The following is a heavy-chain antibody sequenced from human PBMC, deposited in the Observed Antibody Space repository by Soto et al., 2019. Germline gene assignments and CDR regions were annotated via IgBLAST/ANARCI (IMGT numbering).Heavy chain of an antibody. Sequence: SETLSLTCTVSGGSISSGGYCCSWIRQHPGKGLEWIGYIYYSGSTYYNPSLKSRVTISVDTSKNQFSLKLSSVTAADTAVYYCARTLRYFDWSPWGQGTLVTVS. CDR2: IYYSGST. V-gene: IGHV4-31*03. CDR1: GGSISSGGYC. D-gene: IGHD3-9*01. CDR3: ARTLRYFDWSP. J-gene: IGHJ5*02.